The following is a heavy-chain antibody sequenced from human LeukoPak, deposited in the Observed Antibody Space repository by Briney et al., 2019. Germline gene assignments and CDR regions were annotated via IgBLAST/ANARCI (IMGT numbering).Heavy chain of an antibody. Sequence: GGSLRLSCAASGFTFSSYSMNWVRQAPGKGLEWVSSISSSSSYIYYADSVKGRFTISRDNAKNSLYLQMNSLRAEDTALYYCAKEGEMATINAPSFDYWGQGTLVTVSS. J-gene: IGHJ4*02. CDR2: ISSSSSYI. CDR1: GFTFSSYS. CDR3: AKEGEMATINAPSFDY. D-gene: IGHD5-24*01. V-gene: IGHV3-21*04.